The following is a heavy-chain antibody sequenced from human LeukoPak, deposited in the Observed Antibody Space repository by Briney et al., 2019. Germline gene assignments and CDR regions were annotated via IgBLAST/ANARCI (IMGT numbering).Heavy chain of an antibody. CDR2: ISGGGDIT. Sequence: GGSLRLSCAASGFNFANHAMSWVRQTGGEGLEWVSAISGGGDITYYADSVKGRFTISRDNSKDTLFLQMHSLRPGDTTVYYCVREDTPATANYWGQGTLVTISS. CDR1: GFNFANHA. J-gene: IGHJ4*02. D-gene: IGHD2-21*02. V-gene: IGHV3-23*01. CDR3: VREDTPATANY.